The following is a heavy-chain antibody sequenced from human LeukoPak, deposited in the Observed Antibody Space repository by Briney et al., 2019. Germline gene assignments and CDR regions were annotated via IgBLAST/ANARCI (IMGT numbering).Heavy chain of an antibody. CDR1: GFTFSTYA. J-gene: IGHJ4*02. Sequence: GGSLRLSCAASGFTFSTYAMHWVRQAPGKGLEWVAFIRYDGTNKYYADSVKGRFTISRDNSKNTLYLQMNSLRSEDTAVYYCAKDHYYDDSVDYWGQGTPVTVSS. D-gene: IGHD3-22*01. CDR2: IRYDGTNK. CDR3: AKDHYYDDSVDY. V-gene: IGHV3-30*02.